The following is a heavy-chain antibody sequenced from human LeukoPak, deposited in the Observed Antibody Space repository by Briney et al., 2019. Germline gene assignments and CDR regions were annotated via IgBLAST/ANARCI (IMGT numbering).Heavy chain of an antibody. CDR2: MFYNGNT. CDR3: ARLTREDGVDV. Sequence: SEALSLTCNVSGGSINGYYWTWIRQPPQKGLEWIGYMFYNGNTNYNPSLKSRATISVDTPQNQISLRLASVTAADTGIYHCARLTREDGVDVWGQGTTVTVSS. CDR1: GGSINGYY. V-gene: IGHV4-59*01. J-gene: IGHJ6*02.